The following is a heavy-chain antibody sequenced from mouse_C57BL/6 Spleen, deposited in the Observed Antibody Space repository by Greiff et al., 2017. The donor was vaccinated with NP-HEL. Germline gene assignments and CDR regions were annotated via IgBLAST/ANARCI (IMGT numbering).Heavy chain of an antibody. J-gene: IGHJ1*03. CDR2: IYPGDGDT. CDR3: ARSYDYDGYFDV. D-gene: IGHD2-4*01. CDR1: GYAFSSYW. V-gene: IGHV1-80*01. Sequence: QVHVKQSGAELVKPGASVKISCKASGYAFSSYWMNWVKQRPGKGLEWIGQIYPGDGDTNYNGKFKGKATLTADKSSSTAYMQLSSLTSEDSAVYFCARSYDYDGYFDVWGTGTTVTVSS.